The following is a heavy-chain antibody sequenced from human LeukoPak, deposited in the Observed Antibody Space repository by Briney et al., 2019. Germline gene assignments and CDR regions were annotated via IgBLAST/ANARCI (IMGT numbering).Heavy chain of an antibody. CDR3: ARGSLPPYGNHYYGMDV. V-gene: IGHV1-46*01. Sequence: ASVKVSCKASGYTFTSYYMHWVRQAPGQGLEWMGIINPSGGSTSHAQKFQGRVTMTRDTSTSTVYMELSSLRSEDTAVYYCARGSLPPYGNHYYGMDVWGQGTTVTVSS. J-gene: IGHJ6*02. CDR1: GYTFTSYY. D-gene: IGHD4-11*01. CDR2: INPSGGST.